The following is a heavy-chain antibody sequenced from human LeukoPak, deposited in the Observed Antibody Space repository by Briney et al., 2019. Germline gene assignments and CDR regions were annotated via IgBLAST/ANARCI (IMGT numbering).Heavy chain of an antibody. CDR3: ARVGRYFDWLTFDP. Sequence: PSETLSLTCAVYGGSFSGYYWSWIRQPPGKGLEWIGEINHSGSTNYNPSLKSRVTISVDTSKNQFSLKLSSVTAADTAVYYCARVGRYFDWLTFDPWGQGTLVTVSS. CDR1: GGSFSGYY. CDR2: INHSGST. D-gene: IGHD3-9*01. V-gene: IGHV4-34*01. J-gene: IGHJ5*02.